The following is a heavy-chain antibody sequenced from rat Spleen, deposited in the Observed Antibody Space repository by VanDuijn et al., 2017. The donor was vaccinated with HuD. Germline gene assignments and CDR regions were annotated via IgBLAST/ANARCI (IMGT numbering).Heavy chain of an antibody. CDR1: GFTFSDYY. CDR2: ISYDGLVP. Sequence: EVQLVESDGGLVQPGRSLKLSCAASGFTFSDYYMAWVRQAPTKGLEWVASISYDGLVPYYRDSVEGRCTISRDNSEGTRYLQMDSLRSADTATYYCTRHRLYFDDGSYYHSRVMYAWGQGTSVTVSS. J-gene: IGHJ4*01. D-gene: IGHD1-12*02. CDR3: TRHRLYFDDGSYYHSRVMYA. V-gene: IGHV5-29*01.